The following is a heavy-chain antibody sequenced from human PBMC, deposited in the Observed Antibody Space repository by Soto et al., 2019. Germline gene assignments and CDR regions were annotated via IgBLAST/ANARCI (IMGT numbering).Heavy chain of an antibody. Sequence: SQTLSLTCAISGDSVSSNSAAWNWIRLTPSRGLEWLARTYYRSRWYNDYAVSVRSRITVNPDTSKNQFSLQLTSVTPEDTAVYYCAGTTSHQWYYMDVWGKGTTVTVSS. CDR2: TYYRSRWYN. CDR1: GDSVSSNSAA. J-gene: IGHJ6*03. D-gene: IGHD1-7*01. V-gene: IGHV6-1*01. CDR3: AGTTSHQWYYMDV.